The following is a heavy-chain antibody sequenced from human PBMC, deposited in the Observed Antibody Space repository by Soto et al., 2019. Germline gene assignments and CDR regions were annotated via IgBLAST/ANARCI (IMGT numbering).Heavy chain of an antibody. CDR1: GYSFTSYW. D-gene: IGHD3-9*01. CDR3: TSPILTGYYSFDY. CDR2: IYPGDSDT. J-gene: IGHJ4*02. Sequence: PGESLKISCKGSGYSFTSYWIGWVRQMPGKGLEWMGIIYPGDSDTRYSPSFQGQVTISADKSISTAYLQWSSLKASDTAMYYCTSPILTGYYSFDYWGQGTRVTVSS. V-gene: IGHV5-51*01.